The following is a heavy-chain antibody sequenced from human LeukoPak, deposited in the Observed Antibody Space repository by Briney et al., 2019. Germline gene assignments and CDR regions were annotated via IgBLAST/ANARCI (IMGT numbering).Heavy chain of an antibody. Sequence: GESLKISCEGSGYTFRSYWIGWVRQRPGEGLEWMGIIYPGDSDTTYSPSFQGQVTISADKYINTAYLQWSSLKASDTAVYYCARRYFDSDGRSFDFWGQGTLVTVSS. CDR1: GYTFRSYW. J-gene: IGHJ4*02. CDR2: IYPGDSDT. CDR3: ARRYFDSDGRSFDF. V-gene: IGHV5-51*01. D-gene: IGHD3-9*01.